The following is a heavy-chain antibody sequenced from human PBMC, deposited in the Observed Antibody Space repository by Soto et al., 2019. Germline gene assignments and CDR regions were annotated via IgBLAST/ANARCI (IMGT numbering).Heavy chain of an antibody. Sequence: PSETLSLTCTVSGVSISSSSYYWGWIRQPPGKGLEWIGSIYYSGSTYYNPSLKSRVTISVDTSKNQFSLKLSSVTAADTAVYYCARHLRPAAIDYWGQGTLVTVS. J-gene: IGHJ4*02. V-gene: IGHV4-39*01. CDR2: IYYSGST. CDR3: ARHLRPAAIDY. CDR1: GVSISSSSYY. D-gene: IGHD2-2*01.